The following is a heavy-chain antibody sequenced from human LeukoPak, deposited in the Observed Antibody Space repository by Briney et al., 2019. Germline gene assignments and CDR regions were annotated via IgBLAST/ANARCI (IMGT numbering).Heavy chain of an antibody. D-gene: IGHD6-19*01. CDR3: AKEGQWLEPFDD. V-gene: IGHV3-23*01. J-gene: IGHJ4*02. CDR2: IGGNGGST. CDR1: GFTFSSCA. Sequence: AESLTLSCTASGFTFSSCAMCWVCKAQGPGQELDSSIGGNGGSTSYADSVKGRFTISRDNSNKTVSLQTNSPRAEDTAVYYCAKEGQWLEPFDDWGQGTLVIVSS.